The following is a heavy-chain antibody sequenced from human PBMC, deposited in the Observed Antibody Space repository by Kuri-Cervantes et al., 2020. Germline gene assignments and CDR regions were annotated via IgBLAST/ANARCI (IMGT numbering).Heavy chain of an antibody. D-gene: IGHD5-12*01. CDR1: GGSISSSSYY. Sequence: SETLSLTCTVPGGSISSSSYYWGWIRQPPGKGLEWIGSIYYSGSTYYNPSLKSRVTISVDTSKNQFSLKLGSVTAADSAVYYCARRFSGYDSRFDPWGQGTLVTVSS. J-gene: IGHJ5*02. V-gene: IGHV4-39*01. CDR2: IYYSGST. CDR3: ARRFSGYDSRFDP.